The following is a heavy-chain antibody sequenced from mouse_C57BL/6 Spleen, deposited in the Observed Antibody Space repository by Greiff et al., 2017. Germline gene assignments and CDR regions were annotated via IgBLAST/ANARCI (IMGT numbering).Heavy chain of an antibody. J-gene: IGHJ2*01. CDR1: GYAFSSSW. Sequence: QVQLKESGPELVKPGASVKISCKASGYAFSSSWMNWVKQRPGKGLEWIGRIYPGDGDTNYNGKFKGKATLTADKSSSTAYMQLSSLTSEDSAVYFCVGGYFDYWGQGTTLTVSS. CDR3: VGGYFDY. CDR2: IYPGDGDT. V-gene: IGHV1-82*01.